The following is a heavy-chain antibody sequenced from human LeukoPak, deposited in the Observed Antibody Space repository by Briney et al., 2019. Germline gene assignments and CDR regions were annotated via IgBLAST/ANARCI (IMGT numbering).Heavy chain of an antibody. D-gene: IGHD6-19*01. J-gene: IGHJ4*02. CDR3: SRVRVSVAGTIPFDY. V-gene: IGHV3-74*01. CDR2: IKNDGRET. Sequence: GGSLRLSCAASGFTFSDYWMHWVRQAPGKGLVWVSRIKNDGRETSYADSVKGRFTISRDNARNTLFLQMNSLRVEDTAVYYCSRVRVSVAGTIPFDYWGQGTLVTVAS. CDR1: GFTFSDYW.